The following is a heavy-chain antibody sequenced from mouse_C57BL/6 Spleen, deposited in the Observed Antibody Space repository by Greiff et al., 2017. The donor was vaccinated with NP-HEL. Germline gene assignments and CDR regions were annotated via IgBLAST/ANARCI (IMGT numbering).Heavy chain of an antibody. CDR1: GYTFTSYW. CDR3: ARGSGYYGY. D-gene: IGHD1-1*01. V-gene: IGHV1-52*01. J-gene: IGHJ2*01. CDR2: IDPSDSET. Sequence: VQLQQSGAELVRPGSSVKLSCKASGYTFTSYWMHWVKQRPIQGLEWIGNIDPSDSETHYNQKFKDKATLTVDKSSSTAYMQLSSLTSEDSAVYYCARGSGYYGYWGQGTTLTVSS.